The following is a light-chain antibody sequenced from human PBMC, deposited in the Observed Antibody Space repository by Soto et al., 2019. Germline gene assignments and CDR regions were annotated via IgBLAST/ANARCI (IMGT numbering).Light chain of an antibody. CDR3: QQYNNWPLT. Sequence: EIVMTQSPATLSVSPGETVTLSCRASQGITNHLAWYHQTPGQSPKLLLYAASTRATGIPARFSGSGSGVEFTLTIDSLQSEDIGLYFCQQYNNWPLTFGGGTRV. CDR2: AAS. CDR1: QGITNH. V-gene: IGKV3-15*01. J-gene: IGKJ4*01.